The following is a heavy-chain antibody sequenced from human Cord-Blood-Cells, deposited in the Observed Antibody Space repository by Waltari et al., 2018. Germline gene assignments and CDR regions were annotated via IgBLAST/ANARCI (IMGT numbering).Heavy chain of an antibody. V-gene: IGHV3-7*01. CDR2: IKQDGSEK. J-gene: IGHJ4*02. D-gene: IGHD7-27*01. CDR1: GFTLSGHW. CDR3: AISWGDFDY. Sequence: EVQLVESGGGLVQPGGSLRLSCAASGFTLSGHWMSWGRQAPGKGLEWVANIKQDGSEKYYVDSVKGRFTISRDNAKNSLYLQMNSLRAEDTAVYYCAISWGDFDYWGQGTLVTVSS.